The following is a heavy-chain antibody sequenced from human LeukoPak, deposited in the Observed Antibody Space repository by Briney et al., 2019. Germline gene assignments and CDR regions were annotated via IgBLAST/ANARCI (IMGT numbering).Heavy chain of an antibody. Sequence: SETLSLTCTVSGGYISSYYWSWIRQPAGKGLEWIGRIYTSGSTNYNPSLKSRVTMSVDTSKNQFSLKLSSVTAADTAVYYCARDENFYDSSGILDIWGQGTMVTVSS. CDR3: ARDENFYDSSGILDI. CDR2: IYTSGST. D-gene: IGHD3-22*01. CDR1: GGYISSYY. V-gene: IGHV4-4*07. J-gene: IGHJ3*02.